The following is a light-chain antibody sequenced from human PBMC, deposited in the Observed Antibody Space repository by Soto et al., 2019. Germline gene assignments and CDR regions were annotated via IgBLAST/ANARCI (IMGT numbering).Light chain of an antibody. CDR2: GAS. J-gene: IGKJ5*01. CDR3: QQYSDSPST. CDR1: QSVSSN. Sequence: EIVMTQSPATLSVSPGERVTLSCRASQSVSSNLAWYQQKPGQAPRLLIYGASTRATGIPARFSGSGSETEFTLTISRLQAEDVAVYYCQQYSDSPSTFGQGTRLEIK. V-gene: IGKV3-15*01.